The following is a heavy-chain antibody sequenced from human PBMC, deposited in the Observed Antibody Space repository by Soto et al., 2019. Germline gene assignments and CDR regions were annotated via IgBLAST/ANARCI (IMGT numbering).Heavy chain of an antibody. V-gene: IGHV3-64*01. D-gene: IGHD3-10*01. CDR3: VRRVSGDYDY. Sequence: EVQLAESGGGMVQPGGSLRLSCVASGFTFSSYDMHWVRQAPGKGLEYISSISSNGGTTYYGNSVKGRFTISRDNSKNTLYLQMGGLSAEDMAVYYCVRRVSGDYDYWGQGTLVTVSS. CDR2: ISSNGGTT. J-gene: IGHJ4*02. CDR1: GFTFSSYD.